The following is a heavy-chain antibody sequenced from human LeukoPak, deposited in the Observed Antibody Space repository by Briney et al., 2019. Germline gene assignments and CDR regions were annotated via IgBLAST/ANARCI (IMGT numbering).Heavy chain of an antibody. J-gene: IGHJ6*02. CDR1: GGTFSSYA. CDR2: IIPIFGTA. V-gene: IGHV1-69*13. CDR3: ARDCSGGSCYSDYYYYGMDV. Sequence: PGASVKVSCKASGGTFSSYAISWVRQAPGQGLEWMGGIIPIFGTANYAQKFQGRVTITADESTSTAYMKLSSLRSEDTAVYYCARDCSGGSCYSDYYYYGMDVWGQGTTVTVSS. D-gene: IGHD2-15*01.